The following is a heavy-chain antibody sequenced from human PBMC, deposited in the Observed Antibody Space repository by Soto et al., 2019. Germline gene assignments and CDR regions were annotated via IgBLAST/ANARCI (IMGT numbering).Heavy chain of an antibody. CDR2: MHPSGST. Sequence: QVQPQESGPGLVKPSDTLSLTCAVSGGSISSVNWWSWVRQSPGKGREWIGEMHPSGSTNYNPSLKSRVTVSMDKSRNQFSLKMYSVTAADTAVYFCARHGHNIYGFDVWGRGTTVTVSS. CDR3: ARHGHNIYGFDV. D-gene: IGHD1-1*01. CDR1: GGSISSVNW. V-gene: IGHV4-4*02. J-gene: IGHJ6*02.